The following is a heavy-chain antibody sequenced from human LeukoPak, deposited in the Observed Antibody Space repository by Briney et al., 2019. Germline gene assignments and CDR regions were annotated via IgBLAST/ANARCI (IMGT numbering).Heavy chain of an antibody. CDR1: GFTFSSYA. Sequence: GGSLRLSCAASGFTFSSYAMSWVRQAPGKGLEWVSAISGGSTYYADSVKGRFTISRDNSKNTLYLQMNSLRAEDTAVYYCASAVPFYQLWGQGTLVTVSS. V-gene: IGHV3-23*01. J-gene: IGHJ1*01. D-gene: IGHD2/OR15-2a*01. CDR3: ASAVPFYQL. CDR2: ISGGST.